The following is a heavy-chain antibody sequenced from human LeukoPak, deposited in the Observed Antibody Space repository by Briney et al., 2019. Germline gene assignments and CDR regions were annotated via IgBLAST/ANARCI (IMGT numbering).Heavy chain of an antibody. Sequence: SVTVSCKASGGTFRSNAISWVRQAPGQGLEWMGRIIPIFGTANYAQKFQGRVTITTDESTSTAYMELSSLRSEDTAVYYCARVSYGSGSYWEQIYAFDIWGQGTMVTVSS. CDR1: GGTFRSNA. CDR2: IIPIFGTA. D-gene: IGHD3-10*01. CDR3: ARVSYGSGSYWEQIYAFDI. J-gene: IGHJ3*02. V-gene: IGHV1-69*05.